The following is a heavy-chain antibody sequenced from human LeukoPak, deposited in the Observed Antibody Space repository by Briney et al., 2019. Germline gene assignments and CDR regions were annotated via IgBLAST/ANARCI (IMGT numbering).Heavy chain of an antibody. J-gene: IGHJ6*02. CDR1: GGSISSSSYY. CDR3: ARLMGTNYYYYGMDV. CDR2: IYYSGST. D-gene: IGHD1-14*01. Sequence: SETLSLTCTVSGGSISSSSYYWGWLRQPPGKGLEWIGSIYYSGSTYYNPSLKSRVTISVDTSKNQFSLKLSSVTAADTAVYYCARLMGTNYYYYGMDVWGQGTTVTVSS. V-gene: IGHV4-39*01.